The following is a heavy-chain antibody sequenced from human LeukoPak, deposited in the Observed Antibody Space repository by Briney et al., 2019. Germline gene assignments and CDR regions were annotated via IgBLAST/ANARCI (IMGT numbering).Heavy chain of an antibody. CDR3: ARAGAYYYDSSGFEAFDI. J-gene: IGHJ3*02. CDR1: GYSFTSYW. D-gene: IGHD3-22*01. CDR2: IYPGDSDT. Sequence: GESLKISCNGSGYSFTSYWIGWVRQMPGKGLEWMGIIYPGDSDTRYSPSFQGQITISADKSISTAYLQWSSLKASDTAMYYCARAGAYYYDSSGFEAFDIWGQGTMVTVSS. V-gene: IGHV5-51*01.